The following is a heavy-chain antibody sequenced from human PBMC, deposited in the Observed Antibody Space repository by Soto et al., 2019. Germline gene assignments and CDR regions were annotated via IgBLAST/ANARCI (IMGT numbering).Heavy chain of an antibody. CDR3: ALAAGDY. CDR1: GFTFSSYG. CDR2: ISYDGSNK. J-gene: IGHJ4*02. V-gene: IGHV3-30*03. D-gene: IGHD6-13*01. Sequence: PGGSLRLSCAASGFTFSSYGMHWVRQAPGKGLEWVAVISYDGSNKYYADSVKGRFTISRDNSKNTLYLQMNSLRAEDTAVYYCALAAGDYWGQGTLVTVSS.